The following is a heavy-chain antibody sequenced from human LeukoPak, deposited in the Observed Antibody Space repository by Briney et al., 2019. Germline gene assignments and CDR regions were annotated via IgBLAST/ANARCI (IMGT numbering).Heavy chain of an antibody. CDR1: GFTFSSYW. V-gene: IGHV3-7*01. J-gene: IGHJ4*02. D-gene: IGHD5-18*01. Sequence: GGSLRLSCAASGFTFSSYWMSWVRQAPGKGLEWVANIKQDGSEKYYVDSVKGRFTISRDNAKNSLYLQMNSLRAEDTAVYCCARALIQLYAFLDYWGQGTLVTVSS. CDR3: ARALIQLYAFLDY. CDR2: IKQDGSEK.